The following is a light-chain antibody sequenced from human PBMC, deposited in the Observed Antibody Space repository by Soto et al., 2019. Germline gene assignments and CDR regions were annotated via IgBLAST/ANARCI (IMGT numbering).Light chain of an antibody. J-gene: IGLJ1*01. V-gene: IGLV2-23*02. CDR3: CAYAENTIFYV. CDR2: EVT. Sequence: QSVLTQPASVSGSPGQSITISCTGTSSDVGTYDLVSWYQQYPGKAPKLMIFEVTKRPSGVSNRFSGSKSANTASLTISGLQAEDEAVYHCCAYAENTIFYVFGTGTKVTVL. CDR1: SSDVGTYDL.